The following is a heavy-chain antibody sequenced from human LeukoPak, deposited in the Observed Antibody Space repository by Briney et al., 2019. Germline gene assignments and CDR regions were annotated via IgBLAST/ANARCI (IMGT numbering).Heavy chain of an antibody. D-gene: IGHD6-19*01. CDR3: ARLRGAVTGTDPFDY. CDR2: ISGSSSYI. J-gene: IGHJ4*02. V-gene: IGHV3-21*01. CDR1: GFTFSSYE. Sequence: GGSLRLSCAASGFTFSSYEMNWVRQAPGKGLEWVSSISGSSSYIYYADSVKGRFTISRDNAKKSLFLQMNSLRADDTAVYYCARLRGAVTGTDPFDYWGQGTLVTVSS.